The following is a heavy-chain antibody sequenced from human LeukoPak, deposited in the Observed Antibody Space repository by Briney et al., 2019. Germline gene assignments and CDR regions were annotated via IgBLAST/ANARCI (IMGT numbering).Heavy chain of an antibody. CDR1: GFTFSRLA. J-gene: IGHJ4*02. CDR2: ISASGA. D-gene: IGHD6-19*01. Sequence: GGSLRLSCAASGFTFSRLAMTWVRQAPGKGLEWVSTISASGAYYADAVKGRFTISRDNSRNTLSLQMNSLRAEDTAVYYCAKDQGISGSVGGFDYWGQGTLVTVSS. V-gene: IGHV3-23*01. CDR3: AKDQGISGSVGGFDY.